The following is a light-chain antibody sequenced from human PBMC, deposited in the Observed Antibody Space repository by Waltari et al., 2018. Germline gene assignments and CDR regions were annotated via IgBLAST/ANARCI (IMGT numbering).Light chain of an antibody. CDR1: RSVLDTSKNKNF. Sequence: DIVMTQSPDSLAVSLGGRATINCKSSRSVLDTSKNKNFLAWYQLKPGQSPKLLIYWASTRESGVPDRFSASVSGTDFTLTISSLQAEDVAIYSCQQYYVAPYTFGQGTKVEIK. CDR2: WAS. CDR3: QQYYVAPYT. V-gene: IGKV4-1*01. J-gene: IGKJ2*01.